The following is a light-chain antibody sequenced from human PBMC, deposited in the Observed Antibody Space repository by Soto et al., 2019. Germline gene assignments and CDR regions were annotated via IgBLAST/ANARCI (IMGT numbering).Light chain of an antibody. J-gene: IGKJ5*01. CDR3: QQYNNWPAIT. Sequence: EIVMTQSPATLSVSPGERATLSCRASQSVRSNLAWYQQKPGQALRLLIYGASTRATGIPARFSGSGSGTEFTLTISSLQSEDFAVYYCQQYNNWPAITFGQGTRLEIK. V-gene: IGKV3D-15*01. CDR1: QSVRSN. CDR2: GAS.